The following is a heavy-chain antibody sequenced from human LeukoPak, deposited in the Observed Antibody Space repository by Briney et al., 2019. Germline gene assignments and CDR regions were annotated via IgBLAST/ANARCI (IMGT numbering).Heavy chain of an antibody. CDR3: ARGIVVEPAAMSWFDS. D-gene: IGHD2-2*01. Sequence: PSETLSLTCTVSGVSISSYYWSWLRQPPGKGLEWIGHIYYSGCINYNPSLRSRVTISVDTSKNQFSLKLSSVTAADTAVYYCARGIVVEPAAMSWFDSWGQGTLVTVSS. V-gene: IGHV4-59*08. CDR1: GVSISSYY. CDR2: IYYSGCI. J-gene: IGHJ5*01.